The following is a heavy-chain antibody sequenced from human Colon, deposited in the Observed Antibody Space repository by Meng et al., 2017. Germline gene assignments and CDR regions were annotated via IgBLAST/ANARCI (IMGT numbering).Heavy chain of an antibody. CDR3: ATPSVAAGSVFDS. Sequence: ASVKVSCKASGYTYSTYDVHWVRQSTGQGLEWMGWMNPNTGNTVYAQKFQGRVVMTRDTSISTAYMELISLTSADTAVYFCATPSVAAGSVFDSWGQGTLVTVSS. CDR2: MNPNTGNT. J-gene: IGHJ4*02. CDR1: GYTYSTYD. V-gene: IGHV1-8*01. D-gene: IGHD6-13*01.